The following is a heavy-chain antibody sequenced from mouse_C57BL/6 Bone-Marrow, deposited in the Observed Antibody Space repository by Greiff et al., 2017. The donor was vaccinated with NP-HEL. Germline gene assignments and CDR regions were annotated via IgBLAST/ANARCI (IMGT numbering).Heavy chain of an antibody. CDR2: IYPRSGNT. CDR1: GYTFTSYG. V-gene: IGHV1-81*01. Sequence: QVQLQQSGAELARPGASVKLSCKASGYTFTSYGISWVKQRTGQGLAWIGEIYPRSGNTYSHETFKGKATLTADKSSRTAYMELRSLTSEDSAVYFCARWGNYDYDGPYWYFDVWGTGTTVTVSS. D-gene: IGHD2-4*01. J-gene: IGHJ1*03. CDR3: ARWGNYDYDGPYWYFDV.